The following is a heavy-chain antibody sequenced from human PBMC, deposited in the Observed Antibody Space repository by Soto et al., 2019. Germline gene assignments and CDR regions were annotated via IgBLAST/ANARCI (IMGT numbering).Heavy chain of an antibody. CDR2: ISAYNGNT. D-gene: IGHD6-13*01. V-gene: IGHV1-18*01. CDR1: GYTFTSYG. J-gene: IGHJ6*02. Sequence: QVQLVQSGAEVKKPGASVKVSCKASGYTFTSYGISWVRQAPGQGLEWMGWISAYNGNTNYAQKLQGRVTMTTDTSTSTGYMELRSLRSDDTAVYYCARNLITELGDYYYGMDVWGQGTTVTVSS. CDR3: ARNLITELGDYYYGMDV.